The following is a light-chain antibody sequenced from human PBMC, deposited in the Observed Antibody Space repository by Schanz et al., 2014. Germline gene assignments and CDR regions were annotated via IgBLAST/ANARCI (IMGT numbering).Light chain of an antibody. V-gene: IGLV2-14*01. Sequence: QSALTQPASVSGSPGQSITISCTGTSSDLGGYNYVSWYQQYPGKAPKLIIYDVSNRPSGVSNRFSGSRSGSTASLTISGLQAADEADYYCCSYAGTYTVFGGGTKLTVL. CDR3: CSYAGTYTV. J-gene: IGLJ2*01. CDR1: SSDLGGYNY. CDR2: DVS.